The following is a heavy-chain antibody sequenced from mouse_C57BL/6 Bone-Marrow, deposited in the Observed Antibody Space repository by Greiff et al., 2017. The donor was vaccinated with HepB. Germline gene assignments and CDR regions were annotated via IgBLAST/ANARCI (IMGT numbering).Heavy chain of an antibody. CDR2: ILPGSGST. J-gene: IGHJ1*03. D-gene: IGHD2-1*01. Sequence: VQLQQSGAELMKPGASVKLSCKATGYTFTGYWIEWVKQRPGHGLEWIGEILPGSGSTNYNEKFKGKATFTADKSSNTAYMQLSSLTTEDSAIYYCARWPIYYGNYHWYFDVWGTGTTVTVSS. CDR3: ARWPIYYGNYHWYFDV. CDR1: GYTFTGYW. V-gene: IGHV1-9*01.